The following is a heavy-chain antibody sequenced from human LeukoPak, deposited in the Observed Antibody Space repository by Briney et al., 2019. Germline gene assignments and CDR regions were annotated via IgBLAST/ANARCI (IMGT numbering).Heavy chain of an antibody. CDR1: GFTLSSYA. D-gene: IGHD3-3*01. V-gene: IGHV3-30*04. CDR3: ARKAYDCWSVYYMFKNNWFDP. Sequence: GRSLRLSCAASGFTLSSYAMHWVRQPPGKGREWVAVISYEGRNKYYAASVKGRFTISRDNSKNTLYLQINILRAEDTAVYYCARKAYDCWSVYYMFKNNWFDPWGQGSLVAVSS. CDR2: ISYEGRNK. J-gene: IGHJ5*02.